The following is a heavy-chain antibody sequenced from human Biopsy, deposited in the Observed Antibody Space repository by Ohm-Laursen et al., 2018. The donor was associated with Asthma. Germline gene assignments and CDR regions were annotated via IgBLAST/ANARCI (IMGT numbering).Heavy chain of an antibody. V-gene: IGHV1-2*06. CDR3: ARGQRSAGDRWFDP. CDR2: INPNSGAT. Sequence: SSVKVSCKASGYPFIGYHIHWMRQAPGRGLEWMGRINPNSGATNYAQKFQGRVTMTRDTSISTAYMEVSRLRSDDTAVYYCARGQRSAGDRWFDPWGQGTLVTVSS. J-gene: IGHJ5*02. CDR1: GYPFIGYH. D-gene: IGHD6-13*01.